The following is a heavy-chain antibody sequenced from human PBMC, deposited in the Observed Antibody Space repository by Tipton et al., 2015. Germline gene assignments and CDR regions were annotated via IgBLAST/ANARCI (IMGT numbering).Heavy chain of an antibody. J-gene: IGHJ4*02. CDR3: ARARGRHGGLFDS. D-gene: IGHD4-23*01. CDR2: IQYSGST. CDR1: GGSISSSSYY. Sequence: TLSLTCTVSGGSISSSSYYWAWIRQPPGKELEWIGYIQYSGSTNYNPSLKSRVTISVDTSKTQFSLKMSSVTASDTAVYYCARARGRHGGLFDSWGQGILVTGSS. V-gene: IGHV4-61*05.